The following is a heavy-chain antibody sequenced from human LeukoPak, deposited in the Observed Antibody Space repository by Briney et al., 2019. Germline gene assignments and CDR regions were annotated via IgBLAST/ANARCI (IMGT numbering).Heavy chain of an antibody. CDR2: INPNSGGT. Sequence: VASVKVSCKASGYTFTGYYMHWVRQAPGQGLEWMGRINPNSGGTNYAQKFQGRVTMTRDTSISTAYMELSRLRSDDTAVYYCARESLGRYFDWLLSGYYYGMDVWGQGTTVTVSS. V-gene: IGHV1-2*06. D-gene: IGHD3-9*01. J-gene: IGHJ6*02. CDR1: GYTFTGYY. CDR3: ARESLGRYFDWLLSGYYYGMDV.